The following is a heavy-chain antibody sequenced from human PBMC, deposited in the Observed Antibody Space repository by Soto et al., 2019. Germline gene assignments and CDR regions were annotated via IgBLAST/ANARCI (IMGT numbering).Heavy chain of an antibody. CDR2: IYYSGST. V-gene: IGHV4-59*01. CDR1: GGSISSYY. CDR3: ARIIAVAGYYFDY. Sequence: SETLSLTCTVSGGSISSYYWSWIRQPPGKGLEWIGYIYYSGSTNYNPSLKSRVTISVDTSKNQFSLKLSSVTAADTAVYYCARIIAVAGYYFDYWGQGTLVTVSS. J-gene: IGHJ4*02. D-gene: IGHD6-19*01.